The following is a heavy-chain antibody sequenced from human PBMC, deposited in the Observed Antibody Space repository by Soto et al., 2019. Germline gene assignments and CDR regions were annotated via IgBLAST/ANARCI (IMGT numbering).Heavy chain of an antibody. CDR3: AKHIVVVPAATYYYYYYMDV. Sequence: GGSLRLSCAASGFTVSTNYMNWVRQAPGKGLEWVSVVFSGGSTSYADSVKDRFTISRDSSKNTLYLQMNSLRAEDTAVYYCAKHIVVVPAATYYYYYYMDVWGKGTTVTVSS. CDR1: GFTVSTNY. D-gene: IGHD2-2*01. V-gene: IGHV3-66*04. CDR2: VFSGGST. J-gene: IGHJ6*03.